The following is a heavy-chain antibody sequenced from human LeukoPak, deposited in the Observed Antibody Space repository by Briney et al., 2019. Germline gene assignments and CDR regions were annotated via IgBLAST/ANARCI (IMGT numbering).Heavy chain of an antibody. V-gene: IGHV3-7*01. J-gene: IGHJ3*01. CDR1: GFTFSTHW. D-gene: IGHD1-26*01. Sequence: GGSLRLSCAASGFTFSTHWMSWVRQAPGKGLEWVANIKQDGSEKSYVDSVKGRFTISRDNARNSLYLHMNILRGDDTAVYHCARGRLGGSYSAADLWGQGTMVTVSS. CDR2: IKQDGSEK. CDR3: ARGRLGGSYSAADL.